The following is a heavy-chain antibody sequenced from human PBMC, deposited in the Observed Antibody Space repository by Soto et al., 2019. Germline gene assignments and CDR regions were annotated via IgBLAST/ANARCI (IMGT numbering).Heavy chain of an antibody. J-gene: IGHJ5*02. Sequence: QVQLQQWGAGLLKPSETLSLTCAVYGGSFSGYYWSWIRQPPGKGLDWIGEINHSGSTNYNPSLKSRVTISVDTSKNQFSLKLSSVTASDTAVYYCARGQGAYRSSRNWFDPWGQGTLVTVSS. V-gene: IGHV4-34*01. CDR2: INHSGST. CDR1: GGSFSGYY. CDR3: ARGQGAYRSSRNWFDP. D-gene: IGHD6-6*01.